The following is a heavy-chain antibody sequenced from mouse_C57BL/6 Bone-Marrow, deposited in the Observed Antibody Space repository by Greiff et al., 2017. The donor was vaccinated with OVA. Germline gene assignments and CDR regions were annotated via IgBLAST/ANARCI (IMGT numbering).Heavy chain of an antibody. D-gene: IGHD1-1*01. CDR1: GYTFTSYG. Sequence: VKLVESGAELARPGASVKLSCKASGYTFTSYGISWVKQRTGQGLEWIGEIYPRSGNTYYNEKFKGKATLTADKSSSTAYMELRSLTSEDSAVYFCARRPQATTVVAPMDYWGQGTSVTVSS. CDR2: IYPRSGNT. V-gene: IGHV1-81*01. J-gene: IGHJ4*01. CDR3: ARRPQATTVVAPMDY.